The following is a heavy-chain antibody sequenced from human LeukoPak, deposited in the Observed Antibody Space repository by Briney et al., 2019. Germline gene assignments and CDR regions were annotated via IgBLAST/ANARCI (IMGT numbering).Heavy chain of an antibody. CDR3: ASASEQWLLLGYYGMDV. CDR1: GYSFTSYW. Sequence: GESRKISCKGSGYSFTSYWIGWVRQMPGKGLEWMGIIYPGDSDTRYSPSFQGQVTISADKSISTAYLQWSSLKASDTAMYYCASASEQWLLLGYYGMDVWGQGTTVTVSS. J-gene: IGHJ6*02. CDR2: IYPGDSDT. V-gene: IGHV5-51*01. D-gene: IGHD6-19*01.